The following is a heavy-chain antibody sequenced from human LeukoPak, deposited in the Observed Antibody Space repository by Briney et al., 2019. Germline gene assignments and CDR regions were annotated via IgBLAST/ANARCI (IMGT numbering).Heavy chain of an antibody. D-gene: IGHD3-22*01. CDR2: IYYSGST. V-gene: IGHV4-39*07. Sequence: SETLSLTCTVSDGSISSSTYYWGWIRQPPGKGLEWIGSIYYSGSTYYNPSLKSRVAISVDTSENQFSLELSSVTAADTAVYYCARAVNYYDSSAYEYWGQGTLVTVSS. CDR1: DGSISSSTYY. CDR3: ARAVNYYDSSAYEY. J-gene: IGHJ4*02.